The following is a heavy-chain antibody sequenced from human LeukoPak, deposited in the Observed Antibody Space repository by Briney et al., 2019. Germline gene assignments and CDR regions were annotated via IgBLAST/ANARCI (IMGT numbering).Heavy chain of an antibody. J-gene: IGHJ4*02. CDR2: INPNSGGT. V-gene: IGHV1-2*02. CDR1: GYTFTGYY. Sequence: ASVKVSCKASGYTFTGYYMHWVRQAPGQGLEWMGWINPNSGGTNYAQKFQGRVTMTRDTSISTAYMELSRLRSDDTAVYYCARDHVPFKLHYYGDYGEGSNYVDYWGQGTLVTVSS. D-gene: IGHD4-17*01. CDR3: ARDHVPFKLHYYGDYGEGSNYVDY.